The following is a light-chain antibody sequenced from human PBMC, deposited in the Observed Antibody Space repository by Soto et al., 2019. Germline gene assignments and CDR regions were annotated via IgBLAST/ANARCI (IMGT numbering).Light chain of an antibody. CDR2: DAS. Sequence: EIVMTQSPATLSVSPGERATLSCRASQSVSSNLAWYQQKPGQAPRLLIYDASSRATGIPARFGGSGSGTDFTLTISDLEPEDFAVYYCQQRSNWPSITFGQGTRLEIK. J-gene: IGKJ5*01. V-gene: IGKV3-11*01. CDR1: QSVSSN. CDR3: QQRSNWPSIT.